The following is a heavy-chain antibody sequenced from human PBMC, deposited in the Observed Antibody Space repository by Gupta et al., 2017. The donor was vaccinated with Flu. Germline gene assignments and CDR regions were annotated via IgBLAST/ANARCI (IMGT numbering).Heavy chain of an antibody. Sequence: TFEDYAMRWVRQAPGKGLEWVSGISWNSGSIGEADSVKGRFTIARDNAKNSLYMQMNSMRAEETALYYCAKSSQRGYFDLGGRGTLVTVYS. J-gene: IGHJ2*01. CDR3: AKSSQRGYFDL. D-gene: IGHD3-10*01. V-gene: IGHV3-9*01. CDR1: TFEDYA. CDR2: ISWNSGSI.